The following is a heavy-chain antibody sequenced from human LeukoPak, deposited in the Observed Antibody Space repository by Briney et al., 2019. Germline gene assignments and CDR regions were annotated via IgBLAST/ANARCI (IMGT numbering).Heavy chain of an antibody. Sequence: GGSLRLSCATSGFTFSDYTMNWVRQAPGKGLEWVAVIWYDGSNKYYADSVKGRFTISRDNSKNTLYLQMNSLRAEDTAVYYCAKSLIRLGYSIDYWGQGTLVTVSS. CDR1: GFTFSDYT. D-gene: IGHD2-15*01. CDR2: IWYDGSNK. CDR3: AKSLIRLGYSIDY. V-gene: IGHV3-33*06. J-gene: IGHJ4*02.